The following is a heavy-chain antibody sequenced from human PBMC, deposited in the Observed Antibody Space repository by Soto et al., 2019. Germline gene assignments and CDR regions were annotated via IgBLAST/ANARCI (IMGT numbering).Heavy chain of an antibody. D-gene: IGHD2-2*01. V-gene: IGHV5-51*01. CDR2: IYPADSDT. CDR1: GYIFPRNW. Sequence: EVQLVQSRAEVKKPGESLKISCKASGYIFPRNWIGWVRQMPGKGLEWMGVIYPADSDTRYSPSFQGQVTISVDKSVSTGYLHWSSLKASDTGMYYCARSASYCSRTSCQFNYWGQGTPVTVSS. J-gene: IGHJ4*02. CDR3: ARSASYCSRTSCQFNY.